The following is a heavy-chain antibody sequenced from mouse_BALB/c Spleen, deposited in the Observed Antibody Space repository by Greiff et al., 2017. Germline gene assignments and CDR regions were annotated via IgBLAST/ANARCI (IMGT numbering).Heavy chain of an antibody. CDR1: GFTFNTNA. CDR2: IRSKSNNYAT. D-gene: IGHD3-2*01. Sequence: EVQLVETGGGLVQPKGSLKLSCAASGFTFNTNAMNWVRQAPGKGLEWVARIRSKSNNYATYYADSVKDRFTISRDDSQSMLYLQMNNLKTEDTAMYYCVREDSSGYRAWFAYWGQGTLVTVSA. CDR3: VREDSSGYRAWFAY. V-gene: IGHV10S3*01. J-gene: IGHJ3*01.